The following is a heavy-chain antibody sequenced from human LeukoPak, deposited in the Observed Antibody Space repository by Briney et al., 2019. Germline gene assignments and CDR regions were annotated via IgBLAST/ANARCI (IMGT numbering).Heavy chain of an antibody. V-gene: IGHV4-4*07. Sequence: SETLPLTCTVSGGSISSYYWSWIRQPAGKGLEWIGRIYTSGSTNYNPSLKSRVTMSVDTSKNQFSLKLSSVTAADTAVYYCARTQYCGGDCYPNRGQGTLVTVSS. D-gene: IGHD2-21*02. CDR2: IYTSGST. CDR3: ARTQYCGGDCYPN. CDR1: GGSISSYY. J-gene: IGHJ4*02.